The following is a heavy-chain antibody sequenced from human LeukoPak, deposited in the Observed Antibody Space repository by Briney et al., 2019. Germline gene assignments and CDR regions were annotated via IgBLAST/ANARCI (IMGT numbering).Heavy chain of an antibody. CDR2: IKEDGSKE. Sequence: EPGGSLRLSCAASGFTFSSYAMSWVRQAPGKGLEWVANIKEDGSKENYEDSVKGRFTISRDNAKNSLYLQMSSLRAEDTAVYYCARAYSWGQGARVTVSS. CDR1: GFTFSSYA. V-gene: IGHV3-7*04. D-gene: IGHD2-21*01. J-gene: IGHJ5*02. CDR3: ARAYS.